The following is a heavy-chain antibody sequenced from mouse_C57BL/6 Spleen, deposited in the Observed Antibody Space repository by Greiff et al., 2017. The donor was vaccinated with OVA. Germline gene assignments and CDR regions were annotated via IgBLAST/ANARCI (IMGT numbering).Heavy chain of an antibody. Sequence: VQLQQSGAELARPGASVKLSCKASGYTFTSYGISWVKQRTGQGLEWIGEIYPRSGNTYYNEKFKGKATLTADKSSSTAYMELRSLTSEDSAVYFCARSRIYYDYDEGFAYWGQGTLVTVSA. V-gene: IGHV1-81*01. CDR2: IYPRSGNT. D-gene: IGHD2-4*01. CDR1: GYTFTSYG. J-gene: IGHJ3*01. CDR3: ARSRIYYDYDEGFAY.